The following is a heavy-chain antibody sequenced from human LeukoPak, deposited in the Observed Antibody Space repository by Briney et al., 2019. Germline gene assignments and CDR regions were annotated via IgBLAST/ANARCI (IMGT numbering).Heavy chain of an antibody. V-gene: IGHV1-2*06. CDR3: ARGDHLGRYFDAPSGFPFDY. J-gene: IGHJ4*02. CDR2: INPNSGGT. Sequence: ASVKVSCKASGYTFTGYYMHWVRQATGQGLEWMGRINPNSGGTNYAQKFQGRVTMTRDTSISTAYMELSRLRSDDTAVYYCARGDHLGRYFDAPSGFPFDYWGQGTLVTVSS. CDR1: GYTFTGYY. D-gene: IGHD3-9*01.